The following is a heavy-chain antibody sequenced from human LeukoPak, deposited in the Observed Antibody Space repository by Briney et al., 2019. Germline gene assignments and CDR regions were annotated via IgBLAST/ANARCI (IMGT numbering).Heavy chain of an antibody. CDR1: GFTFSSYA. D-gene: IGHD1-20*01. V-gene: IGHV3-23*01. CDR3: AKDLLYGNWSDFKYFDY. J-gene: IGHJ4*02. CDR2: ISGSGGST. Sequence: GGSLRLSCAASGFTFSSYAMSWVRQAPGKGLEWVSGISGSGGSTYYADSVKGRFTISRDNSKNTLYLQMNSLRAEDTAVYYCAKDLLYGNWSDFKYFDYWGQGTLVTVSS.